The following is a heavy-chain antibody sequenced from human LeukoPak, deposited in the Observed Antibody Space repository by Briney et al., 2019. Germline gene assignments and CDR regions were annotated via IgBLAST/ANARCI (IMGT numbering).Heavy chain of an antibody. CDR1: GGSISGVY. Sequence: SETLSLTCTVSGGSISGVYWNWIRQPPRQGLEWVGYVHTGGGISFNPSLRNRLTFSIDTTNNQVSLRLSSVTAADTATYYCTRRRGGFGEGEFDYWGQGTPVTVST. CDR3: TRRRGGFGEGEFDY. V-gene: IGHV4-4*09. J-gene: IGHJ4*02. D-gene: IGHD3-16*01. CDR2: VHTGGGI.